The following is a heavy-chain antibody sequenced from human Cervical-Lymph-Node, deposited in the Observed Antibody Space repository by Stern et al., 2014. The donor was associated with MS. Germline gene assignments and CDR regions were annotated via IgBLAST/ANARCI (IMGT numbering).Heavy chain of an antibody. CDR3: ARDAHGDSFDY. D-gene: IGHD4-17*01. CDR1: GYPFNRYY. CDR2: INHSGGST. V-gene: IGHV1-46*02. Sequence: QVQLVQSGAEVKRPGASVKVSCAASGYPFNRYYIHWVRQAPGQGLEWMGVINHSGGSTYYDQKLQGRVTMTRDTSTSTVYMDLNSLRSDDTATYYCARDAHGDSFDYWGQGTLVTVSS. J-gene: IGHJ4*02.